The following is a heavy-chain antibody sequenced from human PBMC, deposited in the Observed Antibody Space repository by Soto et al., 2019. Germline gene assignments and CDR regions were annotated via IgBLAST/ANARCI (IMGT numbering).Heavy chain of an antibody. Sequence: GGSLRLSCAASGFTFSSYAMHWVRQAPGKGLEWVAVISYDGSNKYYADSVKGRFTISRDNSKNTLYLQMNSLRAEDTAVYYCARGRRSIDYWGQGTLVTVSS. CDR1: GFTFSSYA. CDR2: ISYDGSNK. D-gene: IGHD3-3*01. J-gene: IGHJ4*02. V-gene: IGHV3-30-3*01. CDR3: ARGRRSIDY.